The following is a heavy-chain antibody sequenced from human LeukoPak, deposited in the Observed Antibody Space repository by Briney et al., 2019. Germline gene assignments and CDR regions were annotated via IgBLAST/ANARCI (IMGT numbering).Heavy chain of an antibody. CDR1: GFTFSTYS. CDR2: ISDNSYWI. Sequence: PGGSLRLSCAASGFTFSTYSMSWVRQAPGKGLEWVSSISDNSYWIYYADSVEGRFTISRDNAKKSLYLQMNSLRAEDTAVYYCAPPPIAATGNWGQGTLVTVSS. D-gene: IGHD6-13*01. V-gene: IGHV3-21*01. J-gene: IGHJ4*02. CDR3: APPPIAATGN.